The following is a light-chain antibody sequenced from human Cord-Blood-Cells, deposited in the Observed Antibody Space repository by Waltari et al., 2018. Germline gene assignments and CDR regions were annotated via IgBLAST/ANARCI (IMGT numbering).Light chain of an antibody. V-gene: IGKV1-39*01. CDR2: AAS. CDR3: QQSYSTLEYT. J-gene: IGKJ2*01. CDR1: QSISSY. Sequence: LSASVGDRVTITCRASQSISSYLNWYQQKPGKAPKLLIYAASSLQSGVPSRFSGSGSGTDFTLTISSLQPEDFATYYCQQSYSTLEYTFGQGTKLEIK.